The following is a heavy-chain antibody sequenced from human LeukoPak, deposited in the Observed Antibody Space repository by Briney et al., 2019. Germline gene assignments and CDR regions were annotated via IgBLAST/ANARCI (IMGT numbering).Heavy chain of an antibody. CDR2: ISAYNRNT. D-gene: IGHD3-22*01. J-gene: IGHJ4*02. CDR3: ARGIGYYYDSSGPRIYYFDY. CDR1: GYTFTSYG. Sequence: ASVKVSCKASGYTFTSYGISWVRQAPGQGLEWMGWISAYNRNTNYAQKLQGRVTMTTDTSTSTAYMELRSLRSDGTAVYYCARGIGYYYDSSGPRIYYFDYWGQGTLVTVSS. V-gene: IGHV1-18*01.